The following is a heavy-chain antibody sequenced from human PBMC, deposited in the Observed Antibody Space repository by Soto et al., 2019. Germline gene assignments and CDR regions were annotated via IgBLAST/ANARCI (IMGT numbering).Heavy chain of an antibody. V-gene: IGHV1-3*01. CDR3: ARDRLRGYDSSGFYS. D-gene: IGHD3-22*01. J-gene: IGHJ4*02. Sequence: GASVKVSCTASGYTFTSYAMQWVRQAPGQRLEWMGWINAGNGNTKYSQKFQGRVTITRDTSASTAYMELSSLRSDDTAIYYCARDRLRGYDSSGFYSWGQGTMVTVSS. CDR1: GYTFTSYA. CDR2: INAGNGNT.